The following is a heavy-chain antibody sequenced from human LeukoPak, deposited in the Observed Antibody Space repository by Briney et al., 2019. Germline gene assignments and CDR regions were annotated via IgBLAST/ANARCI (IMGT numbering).Heavy chain of an antibody. CDR2: IKQDGSEK. V-gene: IGHV3-7*05. CDR1: GSTFSSYW. CDR3: ARRGTSSSWAHFDY. D-gene: IGHD6-13*01. J-gene: IGHJ4*02. Sequence: GGSLRLSCAASGSTFSSYWMTWVRQAPGKGLEGVAKIKQDGSEKYYVDSVKGRFTISRDNAKNSLYLQMNSLGAEDTAVYYCARRGTSSSWAHFDYWGQGTLVTVSS.